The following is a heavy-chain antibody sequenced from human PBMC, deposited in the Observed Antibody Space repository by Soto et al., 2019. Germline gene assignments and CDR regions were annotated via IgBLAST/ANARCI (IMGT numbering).Heavy chain of an antibody. CDR3: ATQEVRGSYVSTFDP. V-gene: IGHV4-39*02. CDR1: GGSITSGGYY. D-gene: IGHD1-26*01. J-gene: IGHJ5*02. CDR2: IYYSEST. Sequence: SSETLSLTCTFSGGSITSGGYYLSWIRQHPGKGLEWIGSIYYSESTYYNLSLKSRVTISVDTSKNHFPLKLTSVPAADTAVYYCATQEVRGSYVSTFDPWAQGTLVTVST.